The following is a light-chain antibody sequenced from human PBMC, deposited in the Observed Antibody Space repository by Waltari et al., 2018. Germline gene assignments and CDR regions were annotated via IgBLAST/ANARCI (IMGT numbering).Light chain of an antibody. V-gene: IGKV4-1*01. CDR1: QTVLYSSNNKNY. Sequence: DIVMTQSPDSLAVSLGERATINCKSSQTVLYSSNNKNYLAWVQQKPGQPPKLLIYWASTRESGVPDRCNGSGSGTDFTLTINSLQAEDVAVYYCQQYYGSPLTFGGGTKVEIK. J-gene: IGKJ4*01. CDR2: WAS. CDR3: QQYYGSPLT.